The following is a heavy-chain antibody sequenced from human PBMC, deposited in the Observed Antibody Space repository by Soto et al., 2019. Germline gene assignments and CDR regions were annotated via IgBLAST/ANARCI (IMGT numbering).Heavy chain of an antibody. CDR2: ISGSGGST. Sequence: EVQLLESGGGLVQPGGSLRLSCAASGFTFSSYAMSWVRQAPGKGLEWVSAISGSGGSTYYADSVKGRFTISRDNSKNTLYRQMNSQKANDTAVYYCAKVDSSGYYRLFDYWGQGTLVTV. CDR3: AKVDSSGYYRLFDY. V-gene: IGHV3-23*01. J-gene: IGHJ4*02. CDR1: GFTFSSYA. D-gene: IGHD3-22*01.